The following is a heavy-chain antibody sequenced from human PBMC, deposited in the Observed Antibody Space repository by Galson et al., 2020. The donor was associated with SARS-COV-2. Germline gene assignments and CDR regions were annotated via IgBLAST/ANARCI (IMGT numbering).Heavy chain of an antibody. CDR2: ISAYNGNT. V-gene: IGHV1-18*01. Sequence: ASVKVSCKASGYSFTRNGISWVRQAPGQGLEWMGWISAYNGNTNYAQKLQGRVTMTTDTSTTTAYMELRSLRSDDTAVYYCARVRAGWNDAFDYWGQGTLVTVSS. D-gene: IGHD1-1*01. J-gene: IGHJ4*02. CDR3: ARVRAGWNDAFDY. CDR1: GYSFTRNG.